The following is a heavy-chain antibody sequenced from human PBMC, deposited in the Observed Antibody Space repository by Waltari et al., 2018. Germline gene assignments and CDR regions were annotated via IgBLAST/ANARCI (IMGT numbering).Heavy chain of an antibody. Sequence: QVQLQQWGAGLLKPSETLSLTCAVYGGSFSGYYWSLIRQPPGKGLEWIGEINHSGSTNYNPSLKSRVTISVDTSKNQFSLKLSSVTAADTAVYYCARARSIAARQGFDYWGQGTLVTVSS. J-gene: IGHJ4*02. CDR2: INHSGST. CDR1: GGSFSGYY. D-gene: IGHD6-6*01. V-gene: IGHV4-34*01. CDR3: ARARSIAARQGFDY.